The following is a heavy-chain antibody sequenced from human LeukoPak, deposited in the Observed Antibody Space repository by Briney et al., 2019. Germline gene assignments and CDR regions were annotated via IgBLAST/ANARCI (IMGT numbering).Heavy chain of an antibody. J-gene: IGHJ4*02. CDR1: GFTFSSYA. Sequence: GGSLRLSCAASGFTFSSYAMSWIRQAPGKGLEWVSAISGSGGSTYYADSVKGRFTISRDNSRNTLYLQMNSLRAEDTAVYYCAKERGGVMIVVVTHLDYWGQGTLVTVSS. V-gene: IGHV3-23*01. CDR2: ISGSGGST. CDR3: AKERGGVMIVVVTHLDY. D-gene: IGHD3-22*01.